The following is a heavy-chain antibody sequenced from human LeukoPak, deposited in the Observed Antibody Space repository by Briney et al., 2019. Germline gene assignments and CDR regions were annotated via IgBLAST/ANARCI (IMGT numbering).Heavy chain of an antibody. CDR2: IIPIFGTA. Sequence: SVKVSCKASGGTFSSYAISWVRQAPGQGLEWMGGIIPIFGTANYAQKFQGRVTIITDESTSTAYMELSSLRSEDTAVYYCARGGFTILAPSRASPQKGNYYYYMDVWGKGTTVTVSS. CDR3: ARGGFTILAPSRASPQKGNYYYYMDV. CDR1: GGTFSSYA. D-gene: IGHD3-3*01. V-gene: IGHV1-69*05. J-gene: IGHJ6*03.